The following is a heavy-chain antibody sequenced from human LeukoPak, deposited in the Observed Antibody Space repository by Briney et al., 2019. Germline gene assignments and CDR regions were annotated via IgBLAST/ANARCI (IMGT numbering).Heavy chain of an antibody. CDR3: VKGSDIAASYNWFDP. CDR1: GFTFNNYA. D-gene: IGHD6-13*01. CDR2: ISGGGGTT. Sequence: GGSLRLSCAASGFTFNNYAMSCVRQAPGKGLEWVSVISGGGGTTFYADSVKGRFTISRDNPKNTVYLQVTSLRAEDTAVYYCVKGSDIAASYNWFDPWGQGILVTVSS. V-gene: IGHV3-23*01. J-gene: IGHJ5*02.